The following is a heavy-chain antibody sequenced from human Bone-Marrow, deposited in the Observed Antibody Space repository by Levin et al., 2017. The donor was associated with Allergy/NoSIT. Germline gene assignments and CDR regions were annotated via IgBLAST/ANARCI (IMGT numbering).Heavy chain of an antibody. V-gene: IGHV3-23*01. D-gene: IGHD2-21*02. Sequence: GGSLRLSCEASGFNFRSYTMSWVRQAPGKGLEWVSAIRVSDYTTYYADSVKGRFTISTHSSQNRVYLQMNSLRAEDTAVYYCATLHCGDDCFFPHYFDFWGHGALVTVSS. CDR3: ATLHCGDDCFFPHYFDF. CDR1: GFNFRSYT. J-gene: IGHJ4*01. CDR2: IRVSDYTT.